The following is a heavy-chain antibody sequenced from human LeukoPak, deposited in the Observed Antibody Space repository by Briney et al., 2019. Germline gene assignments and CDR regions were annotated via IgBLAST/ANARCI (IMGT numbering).Heavy chain of an antibody. D-gene: IGHD4-11*01. J-gene: IGHJ1*01. Sequence: GGSLRLSCAASGFTFSTYEMIWVRQAPGKGLEWVSYISSSGSVTYYADSVRGRFSIYRDNANNSLYLQMNRLRAEDTAGYYCADYANSGWGQGTLVTVSS. V-gene: IGHV3-48*03. CDR3: ADYANSG. CDR2: ISSSGSVT. CDR1: GFTFSTYE.